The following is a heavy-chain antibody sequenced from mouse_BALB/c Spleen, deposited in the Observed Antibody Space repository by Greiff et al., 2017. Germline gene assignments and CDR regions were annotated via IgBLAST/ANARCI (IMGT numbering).Heavy chain of an antibody. J-gene: IGHJ3*01. CDR2: IYPGSGST. V-gene: IGHV1S22*01. CDR3: ARGNYVGWFAY. CDR1: GYTFTSYW. Sequence: LQQPGSELVRPGASVKLSCKASGYTFTSYWMHWVKQRHGQGLEWIGNIYPGSGSTNYDEKFKSKGTLTVDTSSSTAYMHLSSLTSEDSAVYYCARGNYVGWFAYWGQGTLVTVSA. D-gene: IGHD2-1*01.